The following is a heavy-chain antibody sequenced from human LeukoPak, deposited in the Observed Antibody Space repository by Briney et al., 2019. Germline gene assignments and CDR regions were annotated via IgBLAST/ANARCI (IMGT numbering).Heavy chain of an antibody. Sequence: SVKVSCKASGGTFSSYAISWVRQAPGQGLEWMRGIIPIFGTANYAQKFQGRVTITADKSTSTAYMELSSLRSEDTAVYYCARGTSGHSYNWFDPWGQGTLVTVSS. CDR2: IIPIFGTA. CDR3: ARGTSGHSYNWFDP. CDR1: GGTFSSYA. J-gene: IGHJ5*02. V-gene: IGHV1-69*06. D-gene: IGHD1-1*01.